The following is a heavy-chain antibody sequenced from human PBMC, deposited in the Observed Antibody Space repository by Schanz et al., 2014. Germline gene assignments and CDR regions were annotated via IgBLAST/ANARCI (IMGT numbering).Heavy chain of an antibody. J-gene: IGHJ4*02. V-gene: IGHV3-23*01. Sequence: DVQLLESGGGLVQPGGSLRLSCAASGFTFSSYAMSWVRQPPGKGLEWVSSIRGSGGGTDYADSVKGRFTISRDNSKNTLYLQMNSLEPEDTAVYFCTTDCCSWAKGDAGLQDSWGQGTLVTVSS. CDR1: GFTFSSYA. D-gene: IGHD2-21*01. CDR2: IRGSGGGT. CDR3: TTDCCSWAKGDAGLQDS.